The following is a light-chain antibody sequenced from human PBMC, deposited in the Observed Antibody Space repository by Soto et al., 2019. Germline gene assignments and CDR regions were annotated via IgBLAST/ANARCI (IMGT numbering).Light chain of an antibody. CDR2: EGS. J-gene: IGLJ1*01. CDR3: GAWDESLNGYV. V-gene: IGLV2-14*02. Sequence: QSALTQPASVSGSPGQSITISCTGTSSDVGSYNLVSWYQQHPGKAPKLMIYEGSKRPSGVSNRFSGSKSGTSASLAINGLQSGDEADYYCGAWDESLNGYVFGTGTKLTVL. CDR1: SSDVGSYNL.